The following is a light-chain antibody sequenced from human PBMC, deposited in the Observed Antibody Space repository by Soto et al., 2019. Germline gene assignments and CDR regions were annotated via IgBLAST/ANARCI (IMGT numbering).Light chain of an antibody. J-gene: IGLJ1*01. CDR3: AVWDDSLNGPV. CDR2: DNN. Sequence: QSVLTQPPSVSAAPGQKVTISCSGSSSNIGNNYVSWYQQLPGTAPKLLIYDNNKRPSGIPDRFSGSKSGTSASLAISGLRSDDEADYYCAVWDDSLNGPVFGGGTKVTVL. CDR1: SSNIGNNY. V-gene: IGLV1-51*01.